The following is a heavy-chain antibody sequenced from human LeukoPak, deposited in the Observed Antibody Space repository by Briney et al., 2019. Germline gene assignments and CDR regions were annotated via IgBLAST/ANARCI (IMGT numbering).Heavy chain of an antibody. D-gene: IGHD4-17*01. CDR2: ISYDGSNK. J-gene: IGHJ3*02. Sequence: GGSLRLSCAASGFTFSTYAMHGVRQAPGKGLGWVAVISYDGSNKYYADSVKGRFTISRDNSKNTLYLQMNSLRAEDTAVYYCARDATVTTKLDAFDIWGQGTMVTVSS. V-gene: IGHV3-30*04. CDR3: ARDATVTTKLDAFDI. CDR1: GFTFSTYA.